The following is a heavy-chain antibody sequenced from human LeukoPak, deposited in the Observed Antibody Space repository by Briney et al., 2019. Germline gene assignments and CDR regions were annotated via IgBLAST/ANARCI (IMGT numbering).Heavy chain of an antibody. CDR3: ARDLGTRKSIAYAD. V-gene: IGHV3-21*01. J-gene: IGHJ4*02. CDR1: GFSFSSYR. Sequence: PGGSLRLSCAASGFSFSSYRMNWVRQAPGKGLEWVASISSNNGYIYYADSVKGRFTISRDSVENTLHLQMNSLRAEDAAVYYCARDLGTRKSIAYADGGQGTLVTVSS. D-gene: IGHD6-6*01. CDR2: ISSNNGYI.